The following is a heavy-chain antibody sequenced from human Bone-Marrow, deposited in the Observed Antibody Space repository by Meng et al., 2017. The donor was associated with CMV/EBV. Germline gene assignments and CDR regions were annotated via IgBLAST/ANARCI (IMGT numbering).Heavy chain of an antibody. CDR2: IYSGGST. J-gene: IGHJ6*02. D-gene: IGHD3-3*01. V-gene: IGHV3-53*05. CDR3: ARAGSHDFWSGYLSYYYYYGMDV. Sequence: GESLKISCAASGFTVSSNYMSWVRQAPGKGLEWVSVIYSGGSTYYADSVKGRFTISRDNSKNTLYLQMNSLRSEDTAVYYCARAGSHDFWSGYLSYYYYYGMDVWGQGTTVTVSS. CDR1: GFTVSSNY.